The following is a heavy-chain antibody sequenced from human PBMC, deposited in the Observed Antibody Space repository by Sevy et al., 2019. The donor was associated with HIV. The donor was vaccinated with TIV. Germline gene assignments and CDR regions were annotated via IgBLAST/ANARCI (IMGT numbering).Heavy chain of an antibody. Sequence: SETLSLTCTVSGGSINSGGYSWSWIRQHPGQGLEWIGYIYNSGSTYYNPSLKSRVTISMDTSENQFHLTLTSVTAADTAIYYCATHHSTSWSLQYAFDIWGRGTMVTVSS. CDR1: GGSINSGGYS. CDR2: IYNSGST. J-gene: IGHJ3*02. CDR3: ATHHSTSWSLQYAFDI. D-gene: IGHD6-13*01. V-gene: IGHV4-31*03.